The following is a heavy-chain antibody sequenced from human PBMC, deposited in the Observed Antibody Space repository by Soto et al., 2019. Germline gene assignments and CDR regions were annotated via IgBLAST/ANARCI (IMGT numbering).Heavy chain of an antibody. Sequence: QVQLQQWGAGLLKPSETLSLTCAVYGGSFSDYYWSWIRQTPEKGLEWIGEVSHSGSTTYNPSLKNRVTIAIATSKNQFSLTLNSVTAADTAMYFCAREEPASMHHDYWGQGNLVTVSS. CDR1: GGSFSDYY. J-gene: IGHJ4*02. D-gene: IGHD1-26*01. V-gene: IGHV4-34*02. CDR3: AREEPASMHHDY. CDR2: VSHSGST.